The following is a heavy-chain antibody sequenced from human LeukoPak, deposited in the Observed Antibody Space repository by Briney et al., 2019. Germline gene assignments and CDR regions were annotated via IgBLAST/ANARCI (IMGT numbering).Heavy chain of an antibody. Sequence: GRSLRLSCAASGFTFSEAWMSWVRQAPGKGLEWIGRVKSKTDGGSRDYARPAEGRFIISRDDSKNTLYLEMNSLKTDDTAVYYCTTEGLYWGQGTLVTVSS. CDR2: VKSKTDGGSR. J-gene: IGHJ4*02. V-gene: IGHV3-15*01. CDR3: TTEGLY. CDR1: GFTFSEAW.